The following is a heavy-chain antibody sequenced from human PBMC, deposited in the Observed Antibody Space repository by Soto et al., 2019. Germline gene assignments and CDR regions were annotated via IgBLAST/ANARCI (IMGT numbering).Heavy chain of an antibody. J-gene: IGHJ4*02. CDR1: GFIFSSYA. CDR3: AKPHGYCSSTSCRVVKGGFDY. D-gene: IGHD2-2*01. V-gene: IGHV3-23*01. CDR2: ISGSGDSA. Sequence: EVQLLESGGGLVQRGESLRLSCAASGFIFSSYAMGWVRQAPGKGLEWVSAISGSGDSADYADSVKGRFTMSRDSSKNTLYLQMNSLRAEDTAVYYCAKPHGYCSSTSCRVVKGGFDYWGQGTLVTVSP.